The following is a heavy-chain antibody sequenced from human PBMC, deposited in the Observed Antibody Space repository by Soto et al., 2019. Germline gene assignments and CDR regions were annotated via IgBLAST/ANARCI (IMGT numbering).Heavy chain of an antibody. CDR2: ISAYNGNT. J-gene: IGHJ6*02. CDR1: GYTFTSYG. Sequence: GVSVKVSCKASGYTFTSYGISWVRQAPGQGLEWMGWISAYNGNTNYAQKLQGRVTMTTDTSTSTAYMELRSLRSDDTAVYYCARGLRYFPPAPGMDVWGQGTTVTVSS. V-gene: IGHV1-18*01. CDR3: ARGLRYFPPAPGMDV. D-gene: IGHD3-9*01.